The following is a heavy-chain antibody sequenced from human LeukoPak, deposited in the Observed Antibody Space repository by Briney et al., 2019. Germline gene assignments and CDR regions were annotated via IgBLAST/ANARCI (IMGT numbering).Heavy chain of an antibody. J-gene: IGHJ4*02. CDR1: GYTFTNYG. D-gene: IGHD3-10*01. Sequence: ASVKVSCKTSGYTFTNYGIAWVRQAPGQGLEWMGWINPKSGGTNYAQKFQGRVTMTRDTSINTAYMELSRLTSDDTAVYYCARDLSFYGSGSYFFDYWGQGTLVTVSS. CDR2: INPKSGGT. CDR3: ARDLSFYGSGSYFFDY. V-gene: IGHV1-2*02.